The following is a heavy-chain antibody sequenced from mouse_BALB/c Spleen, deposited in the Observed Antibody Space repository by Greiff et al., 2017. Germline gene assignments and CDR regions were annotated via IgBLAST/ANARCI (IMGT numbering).Heavy chain of an antibody. Sequence: EVQRVESGGDLVKPGGSLKLSCAASGFTFSSYGMSWVRQTPDKRLEWVATISSGGSYTYYPDSVKGRFTISRDNAKNTLYLQMSSLKSEDTAMYYCARHDYGPFAYWGQGTLVTVSA. D-gene: IGHD1-1*02. CDR2: ISSGGSYT. J-gene: IGHJ3*01. CDR1: GFTFSSYG. CDR3: ARHDYGPFAY. V-gene: IGHV5-6*01.